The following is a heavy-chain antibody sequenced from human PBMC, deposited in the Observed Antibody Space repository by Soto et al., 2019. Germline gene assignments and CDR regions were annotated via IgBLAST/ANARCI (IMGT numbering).Heavy chain of an antibody. J-gene: IGHJ4*02. Sequence: QVQLQESGPGLVKPSGTLFLTCAVSGGSISSSNWCSWVRQPPGKGLEWIGEIYHSGSTNYHPTLKSRVTISVDKSTNWFSLKLSSVTAADTAVYYCARDCGGDCSRFDYWGQGTLVTVSS. CDR1: GGSISSSNW. D-gene: IGHD2-21*02. CDR2: IYHSGST. CDR3: ARDCGGDCSRFDY. V-gene: IGHV4-4*02.